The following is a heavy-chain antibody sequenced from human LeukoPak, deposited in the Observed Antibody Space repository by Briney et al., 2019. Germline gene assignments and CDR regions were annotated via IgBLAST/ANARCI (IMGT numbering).Heavy chain of an antibody. Sequence: SETLSLTCTVSGYSISSGYYWGWIRQPPGKGLEWIGSIYHSASTYYNPSLKSRVTISVDTSKNQFSLKLSSVTAADTAVYYCARDSSSHFDYWGQGTLVTVSS. CDR1: GYSISSGYY. V-gene: IGHV4-38-2*02. D-gene: IGHD6-13*01. CDR2: IYHSAST. CDR3: ARDSSSHFDY. J-gene: IGHJ4*02.